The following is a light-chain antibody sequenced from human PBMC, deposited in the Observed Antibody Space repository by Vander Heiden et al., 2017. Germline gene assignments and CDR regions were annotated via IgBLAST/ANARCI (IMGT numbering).Light chain of an antibody. CDR1: KLGERF. CDR2: QND. Sequence: SYDLTQLPSLSVSPGLAATITCSGDKLGERFAAWYQQTPGQSPVLLIYQNDRRPSGIPERFSGSNSGNTATLTISGTQTVDDADYYCQAWDSSTLVFGGGTKVTVL. J-gene: IGLJ2*01. V-gene: IGLV3-1*01. CDR3: QAWDSSTLV.